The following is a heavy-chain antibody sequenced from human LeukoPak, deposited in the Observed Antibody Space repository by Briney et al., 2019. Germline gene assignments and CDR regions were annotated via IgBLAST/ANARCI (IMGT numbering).Heavy chain of an antibody. D-gene: IGHD4-11*01. V-gene: IGHV4-59*08. CDR3: GCPTVTTPPTDY. CDR2: MYSGGTT. CDR1: DGSINGYY. Sequence: PSETLSLTCTVSDGSINGYYWSWIRQPPGKELDWIGYMYSGGTTKYSPSLKSRVTISVDTSKNQFSLKLSSVTAADTAVYYCGCPTVTTPPTDYWGQGTLVTVFS. J-gene: IGHJ4*02.